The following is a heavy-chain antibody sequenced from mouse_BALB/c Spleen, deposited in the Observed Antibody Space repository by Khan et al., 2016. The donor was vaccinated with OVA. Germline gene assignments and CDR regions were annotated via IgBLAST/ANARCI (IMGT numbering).Heavy chain of an antibody. Sequence: VQLVESGPGLVAPSQSLSITCTVSGFSLTGYGVNWVRQPPGKGLEWLGMIWGDGSTDYNSVLKSRLSITKDNSKSQVFLKMNSLQTDDTDRYYCARELRLGGFAFWGQGTLVTVSA. D-gene: IGHD1-2*01. J-gene: IGHJ3*01. CDR3: ARELRLGGFAF. CDR1: GFSLTGYG. V-gene: IGHV2-6-7*01. CDR2: IWGDGST.